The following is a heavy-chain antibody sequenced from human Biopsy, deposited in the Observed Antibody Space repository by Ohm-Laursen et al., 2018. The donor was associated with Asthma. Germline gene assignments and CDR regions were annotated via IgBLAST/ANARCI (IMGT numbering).Heavy chain of an antibody. V-gene: IGHV1-18*01. D-gene: IGHD6-13*01. J-gene: IGHJ6*02. CDR3: ARDAAAAGESYYYYYGMDV. Sequence: GASVKVSCKASGDSFSNYAISWVRQAPGQGLEWMGWISPFTGDTHFGQKFQGRVTMTTDTSTDTAYMELRSLRSDDTAVYYCARDAAAAGESYYYYYGMDVWGQGTTVTVAS. CDR1: GDSFSNYA. CDR2: ISPFTGDT.